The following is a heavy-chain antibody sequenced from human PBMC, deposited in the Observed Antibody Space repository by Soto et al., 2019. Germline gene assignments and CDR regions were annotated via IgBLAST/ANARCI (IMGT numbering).Heavy chain of an antibody. D-gene: IGHD3-3*01. J-gene: IGHJ4*02. CDR1: GFTFSSYA. CDR2: ISSSSSYI. V-gene: IGHV3-21*01. Sequence: GGSLRLSCAASGFTFSSYAMSWVRQAPGKGLEWVSSISSSSSYIYYADSVKGRFTISRDNAKNSLYLQMNSLRAEDTAVYYCARDLRGYDFWSGYSNYWGQGTLVTVSS. CDR3: ARDLRGYDFWSGYSNY.